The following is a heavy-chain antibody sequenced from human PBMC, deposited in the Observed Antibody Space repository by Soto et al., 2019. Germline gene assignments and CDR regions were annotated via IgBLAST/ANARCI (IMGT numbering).Heavy chain of an antibody. CDR2: IKSKTDGGTT. CDR1: GFTFSNAW. Sequence: GGSLRLSCAASGFTFSNAWMSWVRQAPGKGLEWVGRIKSKTDGGTTDYAAPVKGRFTISRDDSKNTLYLQMNSLKTEDTAVYYCTRDLARERIFDYWGQGTLVTVSS. V-gene: IGHV3-15*01. D-gene: IGHD1-1*01. J-gene: IGHJ4*02. CDR3: TRDLARERIFDY.